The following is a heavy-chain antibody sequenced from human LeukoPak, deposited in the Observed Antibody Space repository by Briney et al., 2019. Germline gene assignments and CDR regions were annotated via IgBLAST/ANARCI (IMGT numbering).Heavy chain of an antibody. CDR2: ISSSSSFI. D-gene: IGHD2-2*01. J-gene: IGHJ6*03. CDR3: ARPPSSYYYYYMDV. CDR1: GFTFSSYS. V-gene: IGHV3-21*01. Sequence: PGGSLRLSCAASGFTFSSYSMNWVRQAPGKGLEWISTISSSSSFIYYSDSVKGRFTISRDNAENSLYLQMNSLSVEDTAAYYCARPPSSYYYYYMDVWGEGTTVTVSS.